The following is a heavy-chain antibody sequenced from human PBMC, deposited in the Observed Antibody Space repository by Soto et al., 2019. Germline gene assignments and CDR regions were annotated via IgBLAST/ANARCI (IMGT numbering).Heavy chain of an antibody. CDR3: AKENVGFGDGNMDV. V-gene: IGHV3-9*01. CDR2: INRKGNII. D-gene: IGHD3-10*01. J-gene: IGHJ6*03. CDR1: GFSFDDYA. Sequence: GGSLRLSCSASGFSFDDYAMHWVRQAPGKGLEWVSGINRKGNIIGYADSVKGRFAISRDNRKNSLYLQMNSLRTEDTALYSCAKENVGFGDGNMDVWGKGTTVTVSS.